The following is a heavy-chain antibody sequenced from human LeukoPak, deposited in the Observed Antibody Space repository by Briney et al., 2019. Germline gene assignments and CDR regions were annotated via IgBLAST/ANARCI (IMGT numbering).Heavy chain of an antibody. CDR2: ITSSSSYI. V-gene: IGHV3-21*01. J-gene: IGHJ4*02. CDR3: ARHVVAVGFDY. D-gene: IGHD3-22*01. Sequence: GGSLRLSCAASGFTFSSYSMNWFRQAPGKGLEWVSSITSSSSYIYYADSIKGRFTISRDNAKNSLYLQMNSLRAEDTAVYYCARHVVAVGFDYWGQGTLVTVSS. CDR1: GFTFSSYS.